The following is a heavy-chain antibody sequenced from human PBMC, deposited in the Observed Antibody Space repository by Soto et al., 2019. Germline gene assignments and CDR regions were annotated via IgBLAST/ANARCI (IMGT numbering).Heavy chain of an antibody. D-gene: IGHD3-22*01. CDR3: ARDLSDSSGYYSYPGY. V-gene: IGHV3-53*01. J-gene: IGHJ4*02. CDR2: IYSGGST. Sequence: GGSLRLSCAASPFTVSRNYMSWVRQAPAKRLEWVSVIYSGGSTYYADSVKGRFTISRDNSKNRLYLQMNSLRAEDTAVYYCARDLSDSSGYYSYPGYWGQGTLVTVSS. CDR1: PFTVSRNY.